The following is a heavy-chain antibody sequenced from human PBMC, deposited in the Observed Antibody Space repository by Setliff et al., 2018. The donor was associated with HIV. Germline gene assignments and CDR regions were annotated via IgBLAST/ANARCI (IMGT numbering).Heavy chain of an antibody. CDR3: ARGVNTGGYRYYYYYMDV. Sequence: SETLSLTCTVSGGSISSYYWSWIRQPPGKGLEWIGYIYTSGSTNYNPSLKSRVTISVDTSKKQFSLKLSSVTAADTAVYYCARGVNTGGYRYYYYYMDVWGKGTTVTVSS. CDR2: IYTSGST. V-gene: IGHV4-4*08. D-gene: IGHD3-16*02. J-gene: IGHJ6*03. CDR1: GGSISSYY.